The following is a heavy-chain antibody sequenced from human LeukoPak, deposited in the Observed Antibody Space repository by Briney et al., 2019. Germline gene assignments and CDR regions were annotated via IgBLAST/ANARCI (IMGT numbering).Heavy chain of an antibody. CDR3: VRVFKAEHWLVRQGPFDY. J-gene: IGHJ4*02. CDR2: IKQDGSEK. V-gene: IGHV3-7*04. D-gene: IGHD6-19*01. Sequence: GRSLRLSCAASGFTLSSYWMSWVRQAPGKGLEWVANIKQDGSEKYYVDSVKGRFTISRDNAKNSLYLQMNSLRAEDTAVYSCVRVFKAEHWLVRQGPFDYWGQGTLVTVSS. CDR1: GFTLSSYW.